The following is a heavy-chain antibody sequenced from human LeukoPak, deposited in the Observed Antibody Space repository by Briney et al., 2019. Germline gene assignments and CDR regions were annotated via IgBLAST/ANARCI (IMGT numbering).Heavy chain of an antibody. CDR2: IGISSGNT. CDR3: ARDHRYAFDN. J-gene: IGHJ4*01. D-gene: IGHD5-12*01. CDR1: GFTFSSYA. V-gene: IGHV3-48*01. Sequence: GGSLRLSCAASGFTFSSYAMHWVRQAPGKGLEWISYIGISSGNTKYADSVKGRFTISRDKARNSLYLQMNSLRVEDTAMYYCARDHRYAFDNWGHGTLVTVSS.